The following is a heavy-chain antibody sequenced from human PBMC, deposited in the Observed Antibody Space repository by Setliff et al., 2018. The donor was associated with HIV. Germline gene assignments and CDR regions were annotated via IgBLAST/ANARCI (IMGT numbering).Heavy chain of an antibody. V-gene: IGHV2-70*11. J-gene: IGHJ4*02. CDR1: GFSLSTSGMC. CDR3: AYSGRQLRGPYFDF. Sequence: SGPTLVNPTQPLTLTCTFSGFSLSTSGMCVSWIRQPPGKALEWLARIDWDDDQYYSTSLKTRLTISKDTSKNQVVLTMTNMDPVDTATYYCAYSGRQLRGPYFDFWGQGTPVTVSS. CDR2: IDWDDDQ. D-gene: IGHD1-1*01.